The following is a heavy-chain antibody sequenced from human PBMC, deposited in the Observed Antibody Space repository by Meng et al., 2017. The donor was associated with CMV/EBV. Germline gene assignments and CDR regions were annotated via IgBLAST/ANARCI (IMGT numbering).Heavy chain of an antibody. CDR2: IYPGDSDT. D-gene: IGHD6-13*01. CDR1: GYSFTSYW. Sequence: GESLKISCKGSGYSFTSYWIGWVRQMPGKGLEWMGIIYPGDSDTRYSPSFQGQVTISADKSISTAYLQWSSLKASDTAMYYCARSFRFGHSSPTGYYYYGMDVWGQGTTVTV. CDR3: ARSFRFGHSSPTGYYYYGMDV. V-gene: IGHV5-51*01. J-gene: IGHJ6*02.